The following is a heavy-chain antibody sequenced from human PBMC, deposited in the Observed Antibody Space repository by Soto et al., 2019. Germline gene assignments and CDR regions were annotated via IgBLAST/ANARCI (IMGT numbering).Heavy chain of an antibody. CDR3: ARFNVNDAFDI. CDR1: GYTFTSYD. CDR2: MNPNSGNT. Sequence: XSVEASCRASGYTFTSYDINWVRQATGQGLEWMGWMNPNSGNTGYAQKFQGRVTMTRNTSISTAYMELSSLRSEDTAVYYCARFNVNDAFDIWGQGTMVTVSS. J-gene: IGHJ3*02. V-gene: IGHV1-8*01.